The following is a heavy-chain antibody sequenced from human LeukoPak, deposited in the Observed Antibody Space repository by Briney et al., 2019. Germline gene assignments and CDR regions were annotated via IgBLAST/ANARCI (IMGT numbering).Heavy chain of an antibody. CDR3: ARGLRVEEDAFDI. V-gene: IGHV3-33*01. CDR1: GFTFSSYG. D-gene: IGHD3-3*01. J-gene: IGHJ3*02. Sequence: GGSLRPSCAASGFTFSSYGMHWVRQAPGKGLEWVAVIWYDGSNKYYADSVKGRFTISRDNSKNTLYLQMNSLRAEDTAVYYCARGLRVEEDAFDIWGQGTMVTVSS. CDR2: IWYDGSNK.